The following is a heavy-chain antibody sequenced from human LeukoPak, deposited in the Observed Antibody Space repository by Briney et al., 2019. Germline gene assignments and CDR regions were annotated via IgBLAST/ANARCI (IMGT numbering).Heavy chain of an antibody. CDR3: ARRYISMVDDAFDI. J-gene: IGHJ3*02. D-gene: IGHD3-10*01. CDR2: IYYSGST. CDR1: GGSISSSSYY. V-gene: IGHV4-39*01. Sequence: SESLSLTCTVSGGSISSSSYYWGWIRQPPGKGRVWFGSIYYSGSTYYNPSLKSRVTISVDTSKNQFSLKLSSVTAADTAVYYCARRYISMVDDAFDIWGQGIMVTVSS.